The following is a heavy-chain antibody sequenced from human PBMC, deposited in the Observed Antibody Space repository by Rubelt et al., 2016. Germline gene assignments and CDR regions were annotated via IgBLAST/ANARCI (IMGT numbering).Heavy chain of an antibody. D-gene: IGHD2-15*01. CDR2: FKSKTDGGTI. J-gene: IGHJ2*01. V-gene: IGHV3-15*01. Sequence: EVQLVESGGGLIQPGGSLRLSCVSSGFSFSNAWMSWVRLAPGKGLEWVGRFKSKTDGGTIDYAAPVKGRFTVSKDDSKNTLYLQMNNLQTEDTAIYYCTSDVAVXCLAQDF. CDR1: GFSFSNAW. CDR3: TSDVAVXCLAQDF.